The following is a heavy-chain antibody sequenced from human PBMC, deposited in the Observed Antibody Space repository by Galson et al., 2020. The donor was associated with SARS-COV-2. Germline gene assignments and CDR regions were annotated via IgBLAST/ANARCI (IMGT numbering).Heavy chain of an antibody. CDR3: ARAPSSYTSLYFFDS. D-gene: IGHD1-26*01. Sequence: GGSLRLSCAGPKSTFDSYGVHWVRQAPGKGLQWVEAISYDGASTYYAESVKGRFTISRDNSKDTVYLLMTSLRFEDTADYFCARAPSSYTSLYFFDSWGQGTMVTVSS. CDR1: KSTFDSYG. CDR2: ISYDGAST. J-gene: IGHJ4*02. V-gene: IGHV3-30*03.